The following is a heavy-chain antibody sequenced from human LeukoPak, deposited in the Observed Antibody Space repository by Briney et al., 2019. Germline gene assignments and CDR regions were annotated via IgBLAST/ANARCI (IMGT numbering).Heavy chain of an antibody. CDR1: GGSFSGYY. CDR3: ARDTISYGMDV. D-gene: IGHD2-21*01. V-gene: IGHV4-34*01. CDR2: INHSGST. J-gene: IGHJ6*02. Sequence: SETLSLTCAVYGGSFSGYYWSWLRQPPGKGLEWIGEINHSGSTNYNPSLKSRVTISVDTSKDQFSLKLSSVTAADTAVYYCARDTISYGMDVWGQGTTVTVSS.